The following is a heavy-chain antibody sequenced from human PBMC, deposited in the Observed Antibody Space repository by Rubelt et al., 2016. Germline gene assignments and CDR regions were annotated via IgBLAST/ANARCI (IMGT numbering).Heavy chain of an antibody. CDR2: IYYSGST. CDR1: GGSISSGGYY. CDR3: ARCDKIAARLFDY. V-gene: IGHV4-31*03. D-gene: IGHD6-6*01. J-gene: IGHJ4*02. Sequence: QVQLQESGPGLVKPSQTLSLTCTVSGGSISSGGYYWSWIRQHPGKGLEWIGYIYYSGSTYYNPPLEGGVTISVDTAKNQFSLKLSSVTAADTAVYYCARCDKIAARLFDYWGQGTLVTVSS.